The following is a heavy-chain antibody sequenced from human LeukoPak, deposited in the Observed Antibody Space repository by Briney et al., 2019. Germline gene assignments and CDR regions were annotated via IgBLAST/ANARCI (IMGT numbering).Heavy chain of an antibody. Sequence: GGSLRLSCAASGFTISNYWMSWVRQAPGKGLEWVANIKEDGSEKYYEDSVKGRSTISRDNAKNLVYLQMNSLRAEDTAVYYCTRDNRYYYWGQGTVVTVSS. V-gene: IGHV3-7*01. J-gene: IGHJ4*02. D-gene: IGHD2-21*01. CDR1: GFTISNYW. CDR3: TRDNRYYY. CDR2: IKEDGSEK.